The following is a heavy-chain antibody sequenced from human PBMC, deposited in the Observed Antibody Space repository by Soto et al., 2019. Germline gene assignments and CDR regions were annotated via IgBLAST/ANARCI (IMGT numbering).Heavy chain of an antibody. CDR1: GGSISSYY. CDR2: IYTSGCT. V-gene: IGHV4-4*07. Sequence: QVQLQESGPGLVKPSETLSLTCTVSGGSISSYYWSWIRQPAGKGLEWIGSIYTSGCTNYNPSLKSRVTMSVETTKNQFSLKLSSVTAADTAVYYCARDRYDFWSGYPLQYGMDVWGQGTTVTVSS. CDR3: ARDRYDFWSGYPLQYGMDV. D-gene: IGHD3-3*01. J-gene: IGHJ6*02.